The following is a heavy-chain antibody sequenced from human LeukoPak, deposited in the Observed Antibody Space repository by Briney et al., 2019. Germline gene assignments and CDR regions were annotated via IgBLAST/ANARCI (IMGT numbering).Heavy chain of an antibody. J-gene: IGHJ4*02. CDR1: GYTFTSYG. CDR3: ARDFSPQSPEIK. CDR2: IIPIFGTA. V-gene: IGHV1-69*06. Sequence: SVKVSCKASGYTFTSYGISWVRQAPGQGLEWMGGIIPIFGTANYAQKFQGRVTITADKSTSTAYMELSSLRSEDTAVYYCARDFSPQSPEIKWGQGTLVTVSS.